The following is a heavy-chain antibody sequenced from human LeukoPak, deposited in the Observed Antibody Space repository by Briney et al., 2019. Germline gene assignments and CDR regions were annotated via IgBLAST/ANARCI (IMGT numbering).Heavy chain of an antibody. Sequence: SETHSLTCTVSGGSISSGGYYWSWIRLHPGKGLEWIGNIYYSGSTYYNPSLKSRVTISVDTSKNQFSLKLSSVTAADTAVYYCARDGPDCSGGSCYSDWGQGTLVTVSS. V-gene: IGHV4-31*03. CDR1: GGSISSGGYY. J-gene: IGHJ4*02. D-gene: IGHD2-15*01. CDR2: IYYSGST. CDR3: ARDGPDCSGGSCYSD.